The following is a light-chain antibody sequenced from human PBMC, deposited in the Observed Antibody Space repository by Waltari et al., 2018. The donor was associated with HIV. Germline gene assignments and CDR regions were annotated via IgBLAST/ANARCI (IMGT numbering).Light chain of an antibody. CDR3: GTWDSSLSAVV. Sequence: QSVLTQPPSVSAAPGQKVTISCSGSSSNIGNNYVSWYQQLPGTAPKLLIYDNNNVPSGIPDRFSGSKAGTSATLGITGLQTGDEADYYCGTWDSSLSAVVFGGGTKLTVL. CDR1: SSNIGNNY. J-gene: IGLJ2*01. V-gene: IGLV1-51*01. CDR2: DNN.